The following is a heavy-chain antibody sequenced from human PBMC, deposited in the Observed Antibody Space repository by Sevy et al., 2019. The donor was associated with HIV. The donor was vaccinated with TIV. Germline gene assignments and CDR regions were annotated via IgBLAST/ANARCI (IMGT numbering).Heavy chain of an antibody. CDR2: IIPIFGTA. J-gene: IGHJ5*02. Sequence: ASVKVSCKASGGTFSSYAISWVRQAPGQGLEWMGGIIPIFGTANYAQKFQGRVTITADESTSTAYTELSSLRSEDTAVYYCARDALPYYYDSSGSNWFDPWGQGTLVTVSS. CDR1: GGTFSSYA. D-gene: IGHD3-22*01. CDR3: ARDALPYYYDSSGSNWFDP. V-gene: IGHV1-69*13.